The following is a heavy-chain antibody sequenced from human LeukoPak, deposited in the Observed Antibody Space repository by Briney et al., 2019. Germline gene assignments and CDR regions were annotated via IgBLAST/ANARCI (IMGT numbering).Heavy chain of an antibody. J-gene: IGHJ4*02. Sequence: GGSLRLSCAASEFTFSSYWMSWVRQAPGKGLEWVANIKQDGGQIYYLESVKGRFTVSRDNAKNSLYLQMNSLRAEDTAVYYCARTYPGGYSRIDYWGQGTLVTVSS. CDR1: EFTFSSYW. CDR2: IKQDGGQI. D-gene: IGHD5-12*01. CDR3: ARTYPGGYSRIDY. V-gene: IGHV3-7*03.